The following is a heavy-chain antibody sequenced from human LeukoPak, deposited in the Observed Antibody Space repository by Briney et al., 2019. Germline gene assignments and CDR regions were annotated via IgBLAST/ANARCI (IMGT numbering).Heavy chain of an antibody. CDR2: VNPSGDST. CDR3: ARVRDGYNDAYDI. CDR1: GYTFSNYN. D-gene: IGHD5-24*01. V-gene: IGHV1-46*01. J-gene: IGHJ3*02. Sequence: ASVKVSCKASGYTFSNYNIHWLRQAPGQGLEWMGIVNPSGDSTNYAQNFQGRVTMTGDTSTSTVYMELSSLRSEDTAVYYCARVRDGYNDAYDIWGQGTMVAVTS.